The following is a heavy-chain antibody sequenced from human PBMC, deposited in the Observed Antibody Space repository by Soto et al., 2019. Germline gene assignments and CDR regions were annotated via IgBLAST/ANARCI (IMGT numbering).Heavy chain of an antibody. CDR3: ARRSPLAGPYVAVAI. CDR2: ITYDRSTE. CDR1: GFTFSNFA. V-gene: IGHV3-33*05. D-gene: IGHD7-27*01. J-gene: IGHJ3*02. Sequence: QVQLVESGGGVVQPGRSLRVSCATSGFTFSNFAMHWVRQAPGKGLEWVAAITYDRSTEHYADSLKGRFTISTDNSKNTLYLQMDSPRPEDTALYYCARRSPLAGPYVAVAIWGQGTMVNVS.